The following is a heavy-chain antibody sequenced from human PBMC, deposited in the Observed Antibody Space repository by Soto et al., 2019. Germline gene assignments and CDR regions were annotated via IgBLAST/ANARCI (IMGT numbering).Heavy chain of an antibody. V-gene: IGHV4-31*03. CDR1: GGSISSGGYY. J-gene: IGHJ5*02. D-gene: IGHD2-15*01. Sequence: PSETLSLTCNVSGGSISSGGYYWSWIRQHPGKGLEWIGYIYYSGSTYYNPSLKSRVTISVDTSKNQFSLKLSSVTAADTAVYYGARAVEVIVVVAATRGRWFDPWGQGTLVTVSS. CDR3: ARAVEVIVVVAATRGRWFDP. CDR2: IYYSGST.